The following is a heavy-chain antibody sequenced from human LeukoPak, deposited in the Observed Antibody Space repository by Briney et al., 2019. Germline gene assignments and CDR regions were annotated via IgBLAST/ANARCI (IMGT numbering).Heavy chain of an antibody. V-gene: IGHV1-46*01. J-gene: IGHJ1*01. CDR1: GYTFTSYY. CDR2: INPSGGST. Sequence: ASVKVSCKASGYTFTSYYMHWVRQAPGQGLEWMGTINPSGGSTSYAQKFQGRVTMTRDTSTSTVYMELSSLRSEDTAMYYCARALPVEYFQHWGQGTLVTVSS. D-gene: IGHD2-21*01. CDR3: ARALPVEYFQH.